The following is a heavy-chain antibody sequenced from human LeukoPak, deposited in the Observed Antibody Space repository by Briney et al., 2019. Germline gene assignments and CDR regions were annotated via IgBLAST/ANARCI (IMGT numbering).Heavy chain of an antibody. CDR3: AKDGHEVATPTFIDY. J-gene: IGHJ4*02. D-gene: IGHD5-12*01. CDR2: ISYDGSNK. CDR1: GFTFSSYG. Sequence: PGGSLRLSCAASGFTFSSYGMHWVRQAPGKGLEWVAVISYDGSNKYYADSVKGRFTISRDNSKNTLYLQMNSLRAEDTAVYYCAKDGHEVATPTFIDYWGQGTLVTVSS. V-gene: IGHV3-30*18.